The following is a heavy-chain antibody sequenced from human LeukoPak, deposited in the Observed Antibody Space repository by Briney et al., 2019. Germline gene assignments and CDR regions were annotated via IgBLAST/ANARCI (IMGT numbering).Heavy chain of an antibody. CDR2: ISGGGET. CDR3: AKAFWVSSADAVW. D-gene: IGHD3-3*02. V-gene: IGHV3-23*01. CDR1: GFSFSTYV. Sequence: GGSLRLSCAASGFSFSTYVMSWVRQAPARGPEWVSSISGGGETFYADSVKGRFTLSGDDSRNTVYLQMNLLRVEDTAIYYCAKAFWVSSADAVWWGQGIPVTVSP. J-gene: IGHJ4*02.